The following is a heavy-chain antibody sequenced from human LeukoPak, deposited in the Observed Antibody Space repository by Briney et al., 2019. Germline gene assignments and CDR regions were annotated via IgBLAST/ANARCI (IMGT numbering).Heavy chain of an antibody. V-gene: IGHV4-59*11. Sequence: ASETLSLTCSVSGVSITHHFWSWIRQSPGKGLEWIGYISDSGSATYSPSLKSRVTISSDMSKKQFSLNLSSVTPADTAVYFCARSRYATSSYYSVWGPGTLVTVSS. CDR2: ISDSGSA. CDR1: GVSITHHF. CDR3: ARSRYATSSYYSV. J-gene: IGHJ4*02. D-gene: IGHD3-22*01.